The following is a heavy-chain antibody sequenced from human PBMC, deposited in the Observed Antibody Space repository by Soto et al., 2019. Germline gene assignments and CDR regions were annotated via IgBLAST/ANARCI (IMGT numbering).Heavy chain of an antibody. Sequence: SGPTLVNPTQTLTLTCTFSGFSLSTSGVGVGWIRQPPGKALEWLALIYWNDDKRHSPPLKSRLTITKDTTKNQVVLTMTNMAPVDTATYYCPHHPDYYDSSAYHWVGFVYWGQGIPVTVTS. CDR2: IYWNDDK. CDR1: GFSLSTSGVG. D-gene: IGHD3-22*01. CDR3: PHHPDYYDSSAYHWVGFVY. V-gene: IGHV2-5*01. J-gene: IGHJ4*02.